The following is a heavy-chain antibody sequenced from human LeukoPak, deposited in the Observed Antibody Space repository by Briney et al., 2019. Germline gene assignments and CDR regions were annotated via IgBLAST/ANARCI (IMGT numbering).Heavy chain of an antibody. V-gene: IGHV4-38-2*02. CDR3: ARSKAHLSTSWYGNWFDP. CDR1: GYSVSSGYY. J-gene: IGHJ5*02. Sequence: SETLSLTCTVSGYSVSSGYYWGWIRQPPGKGLEWIASIYHSGDTYYNPSLRSRVTISLDTSKNQLSLRLSSVTAADTAVYYCARSKAHLSTSWYGNWFDPWGQGTLVTVSS. D-gene: IGHD2-2*01. CDR2: IYHSGDT.